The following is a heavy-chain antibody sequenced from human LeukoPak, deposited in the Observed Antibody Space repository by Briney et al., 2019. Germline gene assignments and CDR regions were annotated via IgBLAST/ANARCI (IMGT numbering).Heavy chain of an antibody. J-gene: IGHJ4*02. D-gene: IGHD6-13*01. V-gene: IGHV3-48*03. Sequence: GGSLRLSCAASGFTFSSYEMNWVRQAPGKGLEWVSYISSSGSTIYYADSVKGRFTISRDNAKNSLYLQMNSLRAEDTAVYYCVKLYRSSRTIDYWGQGTLVTVSS. CDR2: ISSSGSTI. CDR3: VKLYRSSRTIDY. CDR1: GFTFSSYE.